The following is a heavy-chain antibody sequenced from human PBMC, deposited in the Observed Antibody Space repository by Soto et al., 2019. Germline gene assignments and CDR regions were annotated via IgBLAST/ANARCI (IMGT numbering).Heavy chain of an antibody. Sequence: ASVKVSCKASGGTFSSYAISWVRQAPGQGLEWMGGIIPIFGTANYAQKFQGRVTITADESTSTAYMELSSLGSEDTAVYYCAREDCSGGSCPFDYWGEGTLVTVPS. CDR1: GGTFSSYA. CDR2: IIPIFGTA. V-gene: IGHV1-69*13. CDR3: AREDCSGGSCPFDY. D-gene: IGHD2-15*01. J-gene: IGHJ4*02.